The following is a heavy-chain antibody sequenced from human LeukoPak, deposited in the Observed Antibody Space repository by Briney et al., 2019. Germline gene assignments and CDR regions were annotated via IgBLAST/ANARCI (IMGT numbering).Heavy chain of an antibody. J-gene: IGHJ4*02. CDR2: INSDGSST. Sequence: GGSLRLSWAASGFTFSGYWMHWVRQAPGKGLVGFSRINSDGSSTSYADSVKGRFTISRDNAKNTLYLQMNSLRAEDTAVYYCASEGSSWYYFDYWGQGTLVTVSS. CDR1: GFTFSGYW. CDR3: ASEGSSWYYFDY. D-gene: IGHD6-13*01. V-gene: IGHV3-74*01.